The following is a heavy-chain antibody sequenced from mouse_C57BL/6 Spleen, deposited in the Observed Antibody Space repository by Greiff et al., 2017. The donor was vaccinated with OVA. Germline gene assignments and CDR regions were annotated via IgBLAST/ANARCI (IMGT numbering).Heavy chain of an antibody. CDR1: GYTFTSYW. CDR3: ARGYGSYFDY. D-gene: IGHD1-1*01. Sequence: VQLQQPGAELVMPGASVKLSCKASGYTFTSYWMHWVKQRPGQGLEWIGEIDPSDSYTNYNQKFKGKSTLTVDKSSSTAYMKLSSLTSEDSAVYYCARGYGSYFDYWGKGTTLTVSS. CDR2: IDPSDSYT. J-gene: IGHJ2*01. V-gene: IGHV1-69*01.